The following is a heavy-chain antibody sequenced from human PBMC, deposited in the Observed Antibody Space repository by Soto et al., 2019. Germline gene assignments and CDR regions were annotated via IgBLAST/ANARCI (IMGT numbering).Heavy chain of an antibody. CDR3: ARGVSMAGRPGFFHH. V-gene: IGHV1-69*06. Sequence: SVKVSCKAPGDTFSREFISWVLQAPGQGLEWLGGITPMSGTTDYEQKFQGRVTISADKSTGTAYFELSSLTFDDTGVYYCARGVSMAGRPGFFHHWGQGSLVTVSS. CDR1: GDTFSREF. CDR2: ITPMSGTT. J-gene: IGHJ1*01. D-gene: IGHD6-6*01.